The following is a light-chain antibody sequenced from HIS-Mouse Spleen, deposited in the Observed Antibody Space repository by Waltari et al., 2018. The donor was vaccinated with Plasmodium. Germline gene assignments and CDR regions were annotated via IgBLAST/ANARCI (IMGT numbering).Light chain of an antibody. V-gene: IGLV1-44*01. CDR1: SPNIGSNT. Sequence: QSVLTQPPSAPGTPGQRVTISCSGSSPNIGSNTLNWYQQLPGTAPKLLIYSNKQRPSGVPDRFSGSKSGTSASLAISGLQSEDEADYYCAAWDDSLNGVFGGGTKLTVL. J-gene: IGLJ3*02. CDR2: SNK. CDR3: AAWDDSLNGV.